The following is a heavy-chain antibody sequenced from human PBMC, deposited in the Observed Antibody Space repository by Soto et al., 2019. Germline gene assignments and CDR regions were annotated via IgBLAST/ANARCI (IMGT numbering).Heavy chain of an antibody. Sequence: VQLVQSGAEVKKPGASVKVSCKASGYTFTSYDINWVRQATGQGLEWMGWMNPNSGNTGYAQKFQGRVTMTRNTSISTGYMELSSLRSEDTAVYYCASVYCSSTSCYFDYWGQGTLVTVSS. CDR2: MNPNSGNT. CDR3: ASVYCSSTSCYFDY. V-gene: IGHV1-8*01. CDR1: GYTFTSYD. J-gene: IGHJ4*02. D-gene: IGHD2-2*01.